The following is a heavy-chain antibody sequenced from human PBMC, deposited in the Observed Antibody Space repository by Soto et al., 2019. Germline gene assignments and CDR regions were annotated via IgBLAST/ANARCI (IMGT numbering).Heavy chain of an antibody. CDR2: ISYDGSNK. CDR1: GFTFSSYG. V-gene: IGHV3-30*18. Sequence: LRLSCAASGFTFSSYGMHWVRQAPGKGLEWVAVISYDGSNKYYADSVKGRFTISRDNSKNTLYLQMNSLRAEDTAVYYCAKDPRPYYYGMDVWGQGTTVTVSS. CDR3: AKDPRPYYYGMDV. J-gene: IGHJ6*02.